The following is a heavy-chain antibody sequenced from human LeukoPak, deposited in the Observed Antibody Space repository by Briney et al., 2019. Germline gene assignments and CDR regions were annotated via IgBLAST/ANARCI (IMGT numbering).Heavy chain of an antibody. CDR3: ARGQASDFDY. J-gene: IGHJ4*02. CDR2: ISSSSSYI. Sequence: GGSLRLSCAASGFTFSSYSMNWVRQTPGKGLEWVSSISSSSSYIYYADSVKGRFTISRDNAKNSLYLQMNSLRAEDTAVYYCARGQASDFDYWGQGTLVTVSS. CDR1: GFTFSSYS. V-gene: IGHV3-21*01.